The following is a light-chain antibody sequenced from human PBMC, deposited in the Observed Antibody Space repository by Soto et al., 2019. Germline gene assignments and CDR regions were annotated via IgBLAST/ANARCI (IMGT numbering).Light chain of an antibody. CDR3: QQYGSSPEIS. CDR2: GAS. CDR1: QTISDNY. V-gene: IGKV3-20*01. Sequence: DIVLTQSPGTLSLSPGERATLSCRASQTISDNYLAWYQQKPGQSPRLLISGASVRAPGVPDRFSGSGSETDFTLTISRLEPEDFGFYYCQQYGSSPEISFGPGTKVDIE. J-gene: IGKJ3*01.